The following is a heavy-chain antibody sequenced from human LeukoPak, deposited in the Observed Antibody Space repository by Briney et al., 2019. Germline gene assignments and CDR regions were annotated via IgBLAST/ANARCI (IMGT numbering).Heavy chain of an antibody. Sequence: SETLTLTCTVSGTSISRSDYVWGWIRQPPGKGLEWIWSIYYSVSTYYSPSLKGRVTISVDTSKNQFSLKLNSVTAADTAVYYCARTSGATLDYWGQGTLVTVSS. V-gene: IGHV4-39*01. CDR2: IYYSVST. CDR3: ARTSGATLDY. D-gene: IGHD1-26*01. J-gene: IGHJ4*02. CDR1: GTSISRSDYV.